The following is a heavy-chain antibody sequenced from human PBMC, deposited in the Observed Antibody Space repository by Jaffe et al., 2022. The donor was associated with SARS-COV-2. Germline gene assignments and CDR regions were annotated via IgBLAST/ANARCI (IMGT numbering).Heavy chain of an antibody. CDR3: ARDPARGGSRNNWFDP. J-gene: IGHJ5*02. Sequence: QVQLQQWGAGLLKPSETLSLTCVVYGGSFSGNYWSWIRQSPGKGLEWIGEINHSGTTNYNPSLKSRVTISVDTSKSQSSLKLNSVTDADTAVYYCARDPARGGSRNNWFDPWGQGTLVTVSS. CDR1: GGSFSGNY. CDR2: INHSGTT. V-gene: IGHV4-34*01. D-gene: IGHD2-2*01.